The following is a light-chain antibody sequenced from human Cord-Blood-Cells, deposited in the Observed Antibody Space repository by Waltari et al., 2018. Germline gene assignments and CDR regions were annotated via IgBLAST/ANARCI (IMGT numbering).Light chain of an antibody. V-gene: IGLV1-44*01. Sequence: QPVLTQPPSASGTPGPGIHISFSVGDSNFGRHTLNLYPQLPGTAPKLLIYSNNQRPSGVPDRFSGSKSGTSASLAISGLQSEHEADYYCAAWDDSLNGPVFGGGTKLTVL. CDR3: AAWDDSLNGPV. J-gene: IGLJ2*01. CDR1: DSNFGRHT. CDR2: SNN.